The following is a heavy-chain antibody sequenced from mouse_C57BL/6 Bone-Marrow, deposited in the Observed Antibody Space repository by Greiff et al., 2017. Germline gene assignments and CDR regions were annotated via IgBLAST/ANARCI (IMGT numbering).Heavy chain of an antibody. V-gene: IGHV1-55*01. Sequence: QVQLQQPGAELVKPGASVKMSCKASGYTFTSYWITWVKQRPGQGLEWIGDIYPGSGSTNYNEKFKSKATLTVDTSSSTAYMQLSSLTSEDSAVYYFARAYYSNLAWFAYWGQGTLVTVSA. CDR1: GYTFTSYW. CDR3: ARAYYSNLAWFAY. CDR2: IYPGSGST. J-gene: IGHJ3*01. D-gene: IGHD2-5*01.